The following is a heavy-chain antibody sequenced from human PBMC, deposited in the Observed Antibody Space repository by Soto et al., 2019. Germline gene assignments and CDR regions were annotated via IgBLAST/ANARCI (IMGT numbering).Heavy chain of an antibody. Sequence: HPGGSLRLSCAASGFTFNAHTMHWVRQAPGKGLEWLSLITLDGGSIYYADSVKGRFTISRDNSKNMLYLQMNSLRAEDTALYYCAKDTYYYYGMDVWGQGTTVTVSS. V-gene: IGHV3-43*01. CDR2: ITLDGGSI. CDR1: GFTFNAHT. CDR3: AKDTYYYYGMDV. J-gene: IGHJ6*02.